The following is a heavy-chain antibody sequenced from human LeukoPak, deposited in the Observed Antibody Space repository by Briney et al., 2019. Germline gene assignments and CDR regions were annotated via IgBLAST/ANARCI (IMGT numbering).Heavy chain of an antibody. CDR1: GGSISSYY. D-gene: IGHD3-22*01. CDR3: ARDKSSGYYSHFDY. J-gene: IGHJ4*02. V-gene: IGHV4-59*01. CDR2: IYYSGST. Sequence: PSETLSLTCTVSGGSISSYYWSWIRQPPGKGLEWIGYIYYSGSTNYNPSLKSRVTISVDTSKNRFSLKLSSVTAADTAVYYCARDKSSGYYSHFDYWGQGTLVTVSS.